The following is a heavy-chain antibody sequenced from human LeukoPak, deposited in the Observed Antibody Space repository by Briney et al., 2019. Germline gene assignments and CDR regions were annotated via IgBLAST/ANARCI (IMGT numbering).Heavy chain of an antibody. V-gene: IGHV3-11*01. Sequence: GGSLRLSCAASGFTFSDYYMSWIRQAPGKGLEWVSYISSSGSTIYYADSVKGRFTISRDNAKNSLYLQMNSLRAEDTAVYYCARDRIDDFWSGYYPHYYYYCYMDVWGKGTTVTVSS. D-gene: IGHD3-3*01. CDR2: ISSSGSTI. CDR3: ARDRIDDFWSGYYPHYYYYCYMDV. J-gene: IGHJ6*03. CDR1: GFTFSDYY.